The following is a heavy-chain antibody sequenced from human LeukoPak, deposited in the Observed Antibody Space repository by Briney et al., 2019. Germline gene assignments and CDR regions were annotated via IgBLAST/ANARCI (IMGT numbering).Heavy chain of an antibody. D-gene: IGHD2/OR15-2a*01. CDR2: IYSGGNT. V-gene: IGHV3-53*01. J-gene: IGHJ4*02. CDR1: GFTVSNS. CDR3: ARRAGEYSHPYDY. Sequence: GGSLRLSCTVSGFTVSNSMSWVRQAPGKGLEWVSFIYSGGNTHYSDSVKGRFIISRDNSKNTLYLQMNSLRAEDTAVYYCARRAGEYSHPYDYWGQGTLVTVSS.